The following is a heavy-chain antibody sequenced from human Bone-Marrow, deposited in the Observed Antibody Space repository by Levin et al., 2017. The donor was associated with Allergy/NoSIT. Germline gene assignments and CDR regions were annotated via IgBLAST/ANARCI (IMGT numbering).Heavy chain of an antibody. J-gene: IGHJ3*02. V-gene: IGHV2-5*02. Sequence: SGPTLVKPTQTLTLTCTFSGFSLSTSGVSVGWIRQPPGKALEWLALIYWDDDVRYRASLKRRSVILKDPSKNQGGLTFPNVYPADTATYFCARGKYQLLDAFDIWGQGTMVTVSS. CDR3: ARGKYQLLDAFDI. D-gene: IGHD2-2*01. CDR2: IYWDDDV. CDR1: GFSLSTSGVS.